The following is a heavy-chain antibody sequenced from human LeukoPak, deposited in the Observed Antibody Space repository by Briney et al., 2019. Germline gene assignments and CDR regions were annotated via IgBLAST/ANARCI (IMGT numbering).Heavy chain of an antibody. Sequence: GGSLRLSCAVSGSTVSSNYMTWVRQAPGKGLEWVSVIYSGGSIYYADSVKGRFTISRDISKNTVDLQLNSLRAEDTAVYYCASGKETSMAQGYWGQGILVTVSS. J-gene: IGHJ4*02. CDR1: GSTVSSNY. CDR3: ASGKETSMAQGY. D-gene: IGHD5-18*01. CDR2: IYSGGSI. V-gene: IGHV3-53*01.